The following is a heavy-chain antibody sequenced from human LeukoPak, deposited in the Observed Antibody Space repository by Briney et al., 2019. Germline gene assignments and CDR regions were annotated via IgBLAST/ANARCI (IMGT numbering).Heavy chain of an antibody. V-gene: IGHV4-39*01. CDR2: IYYSGST. Sequence: SETLSLTCTVSGGSISSSSYYWGWIRQPPGKGLEWIGSIYYSGSTYYNPSLKSRVTISVDTSKNQFSLKLSSVTAADTAVYYCATGPNYYDSSGYYYPGAFDIWGQGTMVTVSS. CDR1: GGSISSSSYY. J-gene: IGHJ3*02. D-gene: IGHD3-22*01. CDR3: ATGPNYYDSSGYYYPGAFDI.